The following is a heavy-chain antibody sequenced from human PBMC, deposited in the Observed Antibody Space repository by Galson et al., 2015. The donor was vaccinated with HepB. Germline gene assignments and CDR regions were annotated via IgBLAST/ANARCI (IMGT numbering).Heavy chain of an antibody. V-gene: IGHV4-61*01. Sequence: QVQLQESGPGLVKPSETLTLTCTVSGGSVSSGSYYWSWIRQPPGKGLEWIGYIYYSGSTNYNPSLKSRVTISVDTAKNQFSLKLSSVTAADTAVYYCATSRPGEGDYLPDTNEGYFDYWGQGTLVTVSS. CDR3: ATSRPGEGDYLPDTNEGYFDY. J-gene: IGHJ4*02. CDR2: IYYSGST. CDR1: GGSVSSGSYY. D-gene: IGHD5-12*01.